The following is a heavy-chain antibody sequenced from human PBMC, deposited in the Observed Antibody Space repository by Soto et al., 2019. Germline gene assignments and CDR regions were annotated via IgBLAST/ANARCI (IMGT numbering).Heavy chain of an antibody. V-gene: IGHV4-31*03. J-gene: IGHJ4*02. CDR2: IYYSGST. CDR1: GDCISRGAYY. CDR3: AGHRSR. Sequence: SETISLACTVWGDCISRGAYYRSWIRQHPGKGLEWIGYIYYSGSTYYNPSLKSRVTISVDTSKNQLSLKLSSVTAADTAVYYCAGHRSRRARGTALTVS.